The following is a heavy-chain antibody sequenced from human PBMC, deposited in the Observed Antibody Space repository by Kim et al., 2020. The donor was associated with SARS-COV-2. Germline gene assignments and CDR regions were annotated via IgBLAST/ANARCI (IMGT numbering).Heavy chain of an antibody. V-gene: IGHV3-74*03. CDR3: AREGIMTTVVNPFES. J-gene: IGHJ4*02. Sequence: GGSLRLSCAASGFTFGSYWMHWVRQAPGKGLVWVSRTNSDGTSTKYADSVKGRFTISRDNAKNTLSLQINSLRAEDTAMYYCAREGIMTTVVNPFESWGQGTLVTVSS. CDR1: GFTFGSYW. D-gene: IGHD4-17*01. CDR2: TNSDGTST.